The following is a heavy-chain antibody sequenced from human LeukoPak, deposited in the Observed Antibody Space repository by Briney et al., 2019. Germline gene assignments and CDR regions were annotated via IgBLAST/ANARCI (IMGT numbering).Heavy chain of an antibody. J-gene: IGHJ6*03. CDR2: MNPNSGNT. Sequence: ASVKVSCKASGYTFTSYDINWVRQATGQGLEWMGWMNPNSGNTGYAQKFQGRVTMTRNTSISTAYMELSSLRSEDTAVYYCARGILGIYYYYMDVCGKGTTVTVSS. D-gene: IGHD7-27*01. V-gene: IGHV1-8*01. CDR1: GYTFTSYD. CDR3: ARGILGIYYYYMDV.